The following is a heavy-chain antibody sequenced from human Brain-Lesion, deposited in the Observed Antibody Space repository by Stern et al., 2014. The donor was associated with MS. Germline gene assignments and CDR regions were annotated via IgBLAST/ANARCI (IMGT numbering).Heavy chain of an antibody. J-gene: IGHJ6*02. CDR3: ARDHYLGMDV. D-gene: IGHD1-26*01. CDR1: GYIFIGYY. Sequence: QVQLVQSGAEVKKPGASVKVSCKTSGYIFIGYYIHWVRQAPGQGLEWMAWINPNTGGTKYAQKVQGRVTMSRDTSISTAYVELSSLTSDDTAVYYCARDHYLGMDVWGQGTTVTVSS. V-gene: IGHV1-2*02. CDR2: INPNTGGT.